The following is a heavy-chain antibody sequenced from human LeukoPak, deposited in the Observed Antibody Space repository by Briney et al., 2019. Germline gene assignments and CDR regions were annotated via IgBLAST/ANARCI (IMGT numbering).Heavy chain of an antibody. V-gene: IGHV3-21*01. Sequence: GGSLRLSCAASGFTFSSYSMNWVRQAPGKGLEWVSSISSSSSYIYYADSVKGRFTISRDNAKNSLYLQMNSLRAEDTAVYYCARDNYDFWSGYPDLNWFDPWGQGTLVTVSS. J-gene: IGHJ5*02. CDR1: GFTFSSYS. CDR2: ISSSSSYI. CDR3: ARDNYDFWSGYPDLNWFDP. D-gene: IGHD3-3*01.